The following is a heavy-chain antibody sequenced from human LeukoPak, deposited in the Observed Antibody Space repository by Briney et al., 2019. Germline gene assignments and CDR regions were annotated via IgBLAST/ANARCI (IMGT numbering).Heavy chain of an antibody. Sequence: ASVKVSCKASGFTFSNFAVQWVRQARGQRLEWIGWIVVGSGNADYARKFQERVTIARDVSTNTAYMQLSSLRSEDTAIYYCAADIVGSQLHWGQGTVVTVSS. V-gene: IGHV1-58*01. CDR3: AADIVGSQLH. D-gene: IGHD1-26*01. J-gene: IGHJ4*02. CDR2: IVVGSGNA. CDR1: GFTFSNFA.